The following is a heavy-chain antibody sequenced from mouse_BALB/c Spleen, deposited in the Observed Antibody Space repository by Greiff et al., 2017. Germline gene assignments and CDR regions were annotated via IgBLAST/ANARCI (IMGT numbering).Heavy chain of an antibody. V-gene: IGHV3-6*02. CDR3: ARSLTYYYAMDY. CDR1: GYSITSGYY. D-gene: IGHD2-13*01. Sequence: DVQLQESGPGLVKPSQSLSLTCSVTGYSITSGYYWNWIRQFPGNKLEWMGYISYDGSNNYNPSLKNRISITRDTSKNQFFLKLNSVTTEDTATYYCARSLTYYYAMDYWGQGTSVTVSS. CDR2: ISYDGSN. J-gene: IGHJ4*01.